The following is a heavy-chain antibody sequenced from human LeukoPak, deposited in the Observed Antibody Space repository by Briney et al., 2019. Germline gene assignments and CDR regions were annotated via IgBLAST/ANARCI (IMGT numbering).Heavy chain of an antibody. V-gene: IGHV4-59*01. Sequence: SETLSLTCTVSGGSISSYYWSWIRQPPGKGLEWIGYIYYSGSTNYNPSLKSRVTISVDTSKNQFPLKLSSVTAADTAVYYCARDCSSTSCYDAFDIWGQGTMVTVSS. D-gene: IGHD2-2*01. CDR1: GGSISSYY. CDR2: IYYSGST. J-gene: IGHJ3*02. CDR3: ARDCSSTSCYDAFDI.